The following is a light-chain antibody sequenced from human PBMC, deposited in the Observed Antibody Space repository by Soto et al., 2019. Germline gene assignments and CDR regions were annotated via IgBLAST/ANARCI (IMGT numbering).Light chain of an antibody. J-gene: IGKJ3*01. Sequence: EVVMTQSPVILSVSPGERATLSCRASQSVGRNLAWYQQRPGQAPRLLINDASAMPSGVPARFSGSGSGTDFTLTIISLQSDDFAVYYCQQYSDSPITFGPGTTV. CDR3: QQYSDSPIT. CDR2: DAS. CDR1: QSVGRN. V-gene: IGKV3-15*01.